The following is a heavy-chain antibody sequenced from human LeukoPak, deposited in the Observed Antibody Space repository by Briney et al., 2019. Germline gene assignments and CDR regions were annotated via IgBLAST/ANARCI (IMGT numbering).Heavy chain of an antibody. Sequence: GGSLRLSCAASGFTFSSYSMNWVRQAPGKGLEWVSSISSSSSYIYYADSVKGRFTISRDNAKNSLYLQMNSLRAEDTAVYYCARAARAAADAFDIWGQGTMVTVSS. J-gene: IGHJ3*02. CDR2: ISSSSSYI. CDR3: ARAARAAADAFDI. D-gene: IGHD6-13*01. V-gene: IGHV3-21*01. CDR1: GFTFSSYS.